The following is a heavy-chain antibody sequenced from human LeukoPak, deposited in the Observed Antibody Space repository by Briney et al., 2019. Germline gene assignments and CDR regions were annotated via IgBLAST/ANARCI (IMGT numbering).Heavy chain of an antibody. J-gene: IGHJ4*02. V-gene: IGHV1-2*02. D-gene: IGHD2-21*01. CDR3: AREDSYSSAFFFDY. CDR1: GYTFTGYF. Sequence: ASVKVSCKSSGYTFTGYFMHWVRQAPGQGLEWMGWINPKSGASNYAQKFQGRVTMTRDTSISTAYMELSRLRSDDTAVYFCAREDSYSSAFFFDYWGQGTLVTVSS. CDR2: INPKSGAS.